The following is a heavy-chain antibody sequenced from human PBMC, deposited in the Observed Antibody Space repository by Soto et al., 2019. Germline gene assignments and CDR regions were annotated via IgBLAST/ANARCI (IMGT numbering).Heavy chain of an antibody. J-gene: IGHJ6*02. CDR1: GVTFRSYA. D-gene: IGHD2-15*01. Sequence: QVQLVESGGGVVQPGRSLRLSCAASGVTFRSYAMHWVRQAPGKGLECVAVISYDGSNKFYRDYVKGRFTISRDNSKNTLYLQINSLRYEDTAVYYCARGDREDIAVVIGVRPGEYGVDVWGQGTTVTVSS. V-gene: IGHV3-30-3*01. CDR2: ISYDGSNK. CDR3: ARGDREDIAVVIGVRPGEYGVDV.